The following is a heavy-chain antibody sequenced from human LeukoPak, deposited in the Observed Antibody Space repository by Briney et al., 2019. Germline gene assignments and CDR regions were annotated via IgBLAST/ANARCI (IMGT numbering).Heavy chain of an antibody. CDR3: ARSTRGYSYGTLDY. CDR1: GFTFSDYY. J-gene: IGHJ4*02. CDR2: ISGNDSTL. D-gene: IGHD5-18*01. Sequence: GGSLRLSCAASGFTFSDYYMSWIRQAPGKGLEWVSSISGNDSTLYYADSVKGRFTISRDNAKNSLYVQMNSLRAEDTAVYYCARSTRGYSYGTLDYWGQGILVTVSP. V-gene: IGHV3-11*01.